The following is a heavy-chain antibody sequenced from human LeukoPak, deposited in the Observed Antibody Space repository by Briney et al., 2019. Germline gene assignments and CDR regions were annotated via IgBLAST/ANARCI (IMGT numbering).Heavy chain of an antibody. CDR2: IYYSGST. CDR3: ARELGAFDI. D-gene: IGHD3-16*01. Sequence: PSETLSLTCTVSGGSISSYYWSWIRQPPGKGLEWIGYIYYSGSTYYNPSLKSRVTISVDTSKNQFSLKLSSVTAADTAVYYCARELGAFDIWGQGTMVTVSS. J-gene: IGHJ3*02. CDR1: GGSISSYY. V-gene: IGHV4-30-4*01.